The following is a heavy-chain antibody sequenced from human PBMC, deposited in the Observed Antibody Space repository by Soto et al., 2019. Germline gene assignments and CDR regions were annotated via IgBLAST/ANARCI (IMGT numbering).Heavy chain of an antibody. CDR3: AAVDTAMADYYYYYGMDV. CDR1: GGSISSYY. D-gene: IGHD5-18*01. V-gene: IGHV4-59*01. J-gene: IGHJ6*02. CDR2: IYYSGST. Sequence: SETLSLTCTVSGGSISSYYWSWIRQPPGKGLEWIGYIYYSGSTNYNPSLKSRVTISVDTSKNQFSLKLSSVTAADTAVYYCAAVDTAMADYYYYYGMDVWGQGTTVTVSS.